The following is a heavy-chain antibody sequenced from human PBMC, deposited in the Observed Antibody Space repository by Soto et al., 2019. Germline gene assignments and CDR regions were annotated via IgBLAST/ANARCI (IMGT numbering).Heavy chain of an antibody. CDR3: ARDQLERRSYDNY. CDR2: ISAYNGNT. D-gene: IGHD1-1*01. CDR1: GYTFTSYG. J-gene: IGHJ4*02. Sequence: QVQLVQSGADVKKPGASVKVSCKASGYTFTSYGISWVRQAPGQGFAWMGWISAYNGNTNYAQKLQGRVTRTTATSTSTAYMELRSLGSDDTALYYCARDQLERRSYDNYWGQGTLVTVPS. V-gene: IGHV1-18*01.